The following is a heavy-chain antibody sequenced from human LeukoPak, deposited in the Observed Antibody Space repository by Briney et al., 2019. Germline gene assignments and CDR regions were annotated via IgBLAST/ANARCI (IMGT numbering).Heavy chain of an antibody. V-gene: IGHV4-61*02. CDR2: IYTSGST. D-gene: IGHD4-17*01. CDR1: GYSISSGHY. J-gene: IGHJ4*02. CDR3: ARDSRDYGDYYFDY. Sequence: TLSLTCDVSGYSISSGHYWSWIRQPAGKGLEWIGRIYTSGSTNYNPSLKSRVTISVDTSKNQFSLKLSSVTAADTAVYYCARDSRDYGDYYFDYWGLGTLVTVSS.